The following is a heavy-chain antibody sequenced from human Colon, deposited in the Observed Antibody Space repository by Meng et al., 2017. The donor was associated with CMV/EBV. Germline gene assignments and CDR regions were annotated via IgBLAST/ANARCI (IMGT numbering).Heavy chain of an antibody. V-gene: IGHV3-9*01. Sequence: SLKISCAASGFTFDDYAMQWVRQAPGKGLEWVSGISWNSGSIGYADSVKGRFTISRDNAKNSLYLQMNSLRAEDTALYYCAKDIALARKGNYYYYYGMDVWGQGTTVTVSS. D-gene: IGHD6-19*01. CDR3: AKDIALARKGNYYYYYGMDV. J-gene: IGHJ6*02. CDR1: GFTFDDYA. CDR2: ISWNSGSI.